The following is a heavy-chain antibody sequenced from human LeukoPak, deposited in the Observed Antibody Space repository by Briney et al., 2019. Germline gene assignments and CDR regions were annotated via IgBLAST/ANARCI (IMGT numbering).Heavy chain of an antibody. Sequence: GGSLRLSCTASGFTVSRNYMSWVRQAPGKGREWVSVIYSGGSTYYADSVKGRFTISRDNSKNTLYLQMNSLRAEDTAVYYCAKVDGLWPSGGAFDIWGQGTMVTVSS. J-gene: IGHJ3*02. CDR1: GFTVSRNY. CDR2: IYSGGST. V-gene: IGHV3-53*01. CDR3: AKVDGLWPSGGAFDI. D-gene: IGHD5-18*01.